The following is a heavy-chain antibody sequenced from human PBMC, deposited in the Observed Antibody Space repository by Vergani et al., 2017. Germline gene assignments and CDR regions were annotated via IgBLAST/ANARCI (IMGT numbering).Heavy chain of an antibody. Sequence: QVQVVQSGAEVKKSGASAKVSCKTSGYTFSHYYMHWVRQVPGQGLEWMGIINPIGGHTNYAQKFQGRVTMTRDTSTSTVYMELSSLRSEDTAIYYCARVAYGILSGNRFWGQGTLVTVSS. CDR1: GYTFSHYY. CDR2: INPIGGHT. D-gene: IGHD3-9*01. V-gene: IGHV1-46*03. CDR3: ARVAYGILSGNRF. J-gene: IGHJ4*02.